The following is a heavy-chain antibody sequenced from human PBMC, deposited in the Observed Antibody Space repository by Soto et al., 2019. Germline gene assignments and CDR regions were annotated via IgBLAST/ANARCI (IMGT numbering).Heavy chain of an antibody. CDR2: IYDSGST. V-gene: IGHV4-30-4*01. CDR1: RGSISRGGYY. D-gene: IGHD6-19*01. J-gene: IGHJ4*02. Sequence: SETLSLTCTVSRGSISRGGYYWSWLRQPPGKGLEWIGYIYDSGSTYYNPSLKSRVTISVDRSKNQFSLKLSSVTAADTAVYYCARAGGLGAVAVDYWGQGTLVTVSS. CDR3: ARAGGLGAVAVDY.